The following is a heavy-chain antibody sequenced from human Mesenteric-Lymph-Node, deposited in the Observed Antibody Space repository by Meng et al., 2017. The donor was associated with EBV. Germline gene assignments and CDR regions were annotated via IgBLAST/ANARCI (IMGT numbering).Heavy chain of an antibody. CDR2: IHHSETA. V-gene: IGHV4-34*01. CDR3: ARQGYCRTTTCSTWFDP. D-gene: IGHD2-2*01. Sequence: VPLQQLGPGLLKPSETLSLTCVIYGWSFSGYSWNWIRQARGKGLEWIGKIHHSETADYNPSLEDRVIISADTSKNQFSLKLTSVTAADTAVYYCARQGYCRTTTCSTWFDPWGQGTLVTVSS. CDR1: GWSFSGYS. J-gene: IGHJ5*02.